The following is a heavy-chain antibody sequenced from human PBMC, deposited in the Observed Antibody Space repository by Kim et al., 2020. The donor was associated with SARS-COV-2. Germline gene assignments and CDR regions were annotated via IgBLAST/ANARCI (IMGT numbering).Heavy chain of an antibody. CDR1: GYTFTGYY. CDR2: INPNSGGT. J-gene: IGHJ6*02. CDR3: ARDGGGYCSSTSCYGGMDV. D-gene: IGHD2-2*01. Sequence: ASVKVSCKASGYTFTGYYMHWVRQAPGQGLEWMGWINPNSGGTNYAQKFQGRVTMTRDTSISTAYMELSRLRSDDTAVYYCARDGGGYCSSTSCYGGMDVWGQGTTVTVSS. V-gene: IGHV1-2*02.